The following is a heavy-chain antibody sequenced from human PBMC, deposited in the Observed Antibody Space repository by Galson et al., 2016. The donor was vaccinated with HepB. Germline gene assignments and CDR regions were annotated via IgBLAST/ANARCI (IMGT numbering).Heavy chain of an antibody. J-gene: IGHJ6*02. CDR3: AREGGVIPMDV. Sequence: SLRLSCAASGFSFSSYWMYWVRQAPGKGLVWVSRINSDGNSRSHADSVKGRFTISRDNAKNTLYLQMNSLRVEDTAVYYCAREGGVIPMDVWGHGTTVTVSS. CDR2: INSDGNSR. V-gene: IGHV3-74*01. CDR1: GFSFSSYW. D-gene: IGHD3-16*02.